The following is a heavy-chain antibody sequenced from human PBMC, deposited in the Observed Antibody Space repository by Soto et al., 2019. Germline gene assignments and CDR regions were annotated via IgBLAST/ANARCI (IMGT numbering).Heavy chain of an antibody. D-gene: IGHD4-17*01. CDR1: GNTFSKYA. J-gene: IGHJ4*02. Sequence: PGGSLRLSCAASGNTFSKYAMTWVRQAPGKGLEWVSAISGSGAGTYYTDSVKGRFTISRDNSKNTLYLQMNSLRADDTAVYYCAKDPNGDHVGAFDSWGQGTLVTSPQ. CDR3: AKDPNGDHVGAFDS. CDR2: ISGSGAGT. V-gene: IGHV3-23*01.